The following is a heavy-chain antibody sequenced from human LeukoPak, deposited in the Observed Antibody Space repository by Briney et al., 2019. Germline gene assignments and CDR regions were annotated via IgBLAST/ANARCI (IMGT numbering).Heavy chain of an antibody. CDR2: IIPIFGTA. J-gene: IGHJ6*03. D-gene: IGHD2-2*01. CDR1: GGTFSGYA. CDR3: ARAEKVPAAPGGGYYYYYMDV. V-gene: IGHV1-69*05. Sequence: SVKVSCKASGGTFSGYAISWVRQAPGQGLEWMGGIIPIFGTANYAQKFQGRVTITTDESTSTAYMELSSLRSEDTAVYYCARAEKVPAAPGGGYYYYYMDVWGKGTTVTVSS.